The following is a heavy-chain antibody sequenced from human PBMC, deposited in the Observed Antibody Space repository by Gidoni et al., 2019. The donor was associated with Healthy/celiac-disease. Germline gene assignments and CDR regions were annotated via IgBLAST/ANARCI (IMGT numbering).Heavy chain of an antibody. J-gene: IGHJ4*02. CDR3: ARDTGEPAPVDY. CDR1: CCSISSYY. V-gene: IGHV4-59*01. CDR2: IYYSGST. D-gene: IGHD3-16*01. Sequence: QVQLHESGPGLVKTSETLAITCTLSCCSISSYYWPCIRQPPGKGLEWIGYIYYSGSTHYNPSLKSRVTISVDTSKSQFSLKLSSVTAADTAVYYCARDTGEPAPVDYWGQGTLVTVSS.